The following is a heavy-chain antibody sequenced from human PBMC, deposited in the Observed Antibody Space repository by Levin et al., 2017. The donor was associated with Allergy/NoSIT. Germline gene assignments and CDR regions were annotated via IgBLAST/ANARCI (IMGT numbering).Heavy chain of an antibody. CDR3: ARVVDYDVLATYYSPYYFDF. D-gene: IGHD3-9*01. CDR2: IYYSGTT. J-gene: IGHJ4*02. Sequence: SETLSLTCTVSGGSISSGDHYWSWIRQPPGTGLEWIGYIYYSGTTNYNPSLTSRVTMSIDTSRNQFSLRLTSVTAAETAVYYCARVVDYDVLATYYSPYYFDFWGQGTLVTVSS. CDR1: GGSISSGDHY. V-gene: IGHV4-30-4*01.